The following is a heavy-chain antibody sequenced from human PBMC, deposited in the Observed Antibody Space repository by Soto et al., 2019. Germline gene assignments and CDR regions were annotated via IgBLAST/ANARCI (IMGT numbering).Heavy chain of an antibody. CDR1: GFSLTTSGMG. CDR3: ARRLRAVGTPLWNFDY. D-gene: IGHD2-21*01. CDR2: IHSDDEK. J-gene: IGHJ4*02. Sequence: SGPTLVNPTQTLTLTCTFSGFSLTTSGMGVGWIRQPPGRALEWLALIHSDDEKRYRTSLETRLTITKDTSKNQVVLTMTNMDPVDTATYYCARRLRAVGTPLWNFDYWGQGILVTVYS. V-gene: IGHV2-5*02.